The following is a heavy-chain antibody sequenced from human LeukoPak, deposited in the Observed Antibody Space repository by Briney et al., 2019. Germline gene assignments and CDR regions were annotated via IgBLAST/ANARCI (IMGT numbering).Heavy chain of an antibody. CDR2: ISYDGSNK. CDR3: ARALRIAEFDY. Sequence: GGSLRLSCAASGFTFSSYAMHWVRQAPGKGLEWVAVISYDGSNKYYADSVKGRFTISRDNSKNTLYLQMNSLRAEDTAVYYCARALRIAEFDYWGQGTLVTVSS. CDR1: GFTFSSYA. D-gene: IGHD6-13*01. J-gene: IGHJ4*02. V-gene: IGHV3-30*04.